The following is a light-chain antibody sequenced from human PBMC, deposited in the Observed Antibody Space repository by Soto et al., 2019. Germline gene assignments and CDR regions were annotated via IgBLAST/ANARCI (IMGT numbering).Light chain of an antibody. CDR2: GAS. Sequence: EIVMTQSPATLSVSTGERASLSCRASQSVSNNLAWYQQKPGQAPRLLIYGASTRATGIPARFSGGGSETDFTLTISSLQSEDFAVYYCQQYHNWPPLTFGGGTKVDI. J-gene: IGKJ4*01. CDR3: QQYHNWPPLT. V-gene: IGKV3-15*01. CDR1: QSVSNN.